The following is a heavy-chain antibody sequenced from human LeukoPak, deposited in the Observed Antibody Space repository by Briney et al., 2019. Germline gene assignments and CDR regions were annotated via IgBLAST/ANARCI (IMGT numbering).Heavy chain of an antibody. CDR2: LTGGGGGT. Sequence: GGSLRLSCAASGFTFSTYAMSWVRQAPGKGLEWVSGLTGGGGGTSYADSAKGRFTISRDNSKNTLFLQMNSLRVEDTAVYYCAKDACRTSGWYFFDYWGQGTLVTVSS. V-gene: IGHV3-23*01. CDR3: AKDACRTSGWYFFDY. CDR1: GFTFSTYA. D-gene: IGHD6-19*01. J-gene: IGHJ4*02.